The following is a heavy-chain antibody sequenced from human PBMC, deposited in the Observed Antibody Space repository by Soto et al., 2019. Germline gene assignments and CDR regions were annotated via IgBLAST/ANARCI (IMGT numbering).Heavy chain of an antibody. J-gene: IGHJ3*02. D-gene: IGHD2-2*01. Sequence: GGSLRLSCAASEFTVSSNSMSWVRQAPGKGLEWVSLIYSGGSTYYADSVKGRFTISRHNSKNTLYLQMNSLRAEDTAVYYCVGDYHKDAFDIWGQGTMVTVSS. CDR3: VGDYHKDAFDI. CDR2: IYSGGST. CDR1: EFTVSSNS. V-gene: IGHV3-53*04.